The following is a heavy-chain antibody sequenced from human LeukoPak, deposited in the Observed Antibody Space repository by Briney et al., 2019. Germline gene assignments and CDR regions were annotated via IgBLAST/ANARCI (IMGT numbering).Heavy chain of an antibody. CDR1: GFSFSSYA. CDR3: ARDFGDSSEYFQH. D-gene: IGHD6-13*01. CDR2: ISGSGGST. V-gene: IGHV3-23*01. J-gene: IGHJ1*01. Sequence: PGGSLRLSCAASGFSFSSYAMSWVRQAPGKGLEWVSGISGSGGSTYYADSVKGRFTISRDNAKNSLYLQMNSLRAEDTAVYYCARDFGDSSEYFQHWGQGTLVTVSS.